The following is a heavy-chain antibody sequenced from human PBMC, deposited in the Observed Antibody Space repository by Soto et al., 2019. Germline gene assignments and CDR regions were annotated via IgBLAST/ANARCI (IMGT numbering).Heavy chain of an antibody. V-gene: IGHV4-30-2*01. CDR2: IYHSGST. Sequence: SETLSLTCAVSGGSISSGGYSWSWIRQPPGKGLEWIGYIYHSGSTYYNPSLKGRFTISRDNARNSLYLQMNSLRAEDAAVYYCARVHGTDTWRDFWGQGTLVTVSS. CDR3: ARVHGTDTWRDF. J-gene: IGHJ4*02. CDR1: GGSISSGGYS.